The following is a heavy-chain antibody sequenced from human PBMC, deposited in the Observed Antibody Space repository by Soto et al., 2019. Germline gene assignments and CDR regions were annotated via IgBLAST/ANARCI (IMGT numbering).Heavy chain of an antibody. CDR2: IDPSDSYT. Sequence: PGESLKISCKGSGYSFTSYWISWVRQMPGKGLEWMGRIDPSDSYTKYSPSFQGHVTISVDKSIGTAYLQWGSLKASDTAMYYCARLRLGTWAAVDYWGQGTLVTVSS. CDR1: GYSFTSYW. D-gene: IGHD6-25*01. CDR3: ARLRLGTWAAVDY. J-gene: IGHJ4*02. V-gene: IGHV5-10-1*01.